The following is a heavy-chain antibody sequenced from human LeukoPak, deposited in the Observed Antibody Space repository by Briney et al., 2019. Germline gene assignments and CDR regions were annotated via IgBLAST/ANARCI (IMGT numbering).Heavy chain of an antibody. D-gene: IGHD3-22*01. CDR3: TTRDDSSGYWDPDLVDY. J-gene: IGHJ4*02. Sequence: GGSLRLSCAASGFTFSSYGMSWVRQAPGKGLEWVGRIKSKTDGGTTDYAAPVKGRFTISRDDSKNTLYLQMNSLKTEDTAVYYCTTRDDSSGYWDPDLVDYWGQGTLVTVSS. V-gene: IGHV3-15*01. CDR2: IKSKTDGGTT. CDR1: GFTFSSYG.